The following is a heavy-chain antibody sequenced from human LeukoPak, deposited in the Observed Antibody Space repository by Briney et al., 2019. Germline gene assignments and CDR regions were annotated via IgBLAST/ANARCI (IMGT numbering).Heavy chain of an antibody. D-gene: IGHD2-15*01. CDR2: IWYDGSNK. J-gene: IGHJ6*02. V-gene: IGHV3-33*01. CDR3: ARDAVAGGGLDV. Sequence: GGSLRLSCASSGFSFSSYGMHWVGQAPGKGLEWVTVIWYDGSNKYYADSVKGRFTISRDNSKNTLNLQMNSLRVEDTAVYYCARDAVAGGGLDVWGQGTTVTVSS. CDR1: GFSFSSYG.